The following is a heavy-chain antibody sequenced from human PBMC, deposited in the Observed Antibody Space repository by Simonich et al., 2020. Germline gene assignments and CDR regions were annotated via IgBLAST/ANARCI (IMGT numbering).Heavy chain of an antibody. Sequence: QVQLVESGGGVVQPGRSLRLSCAASGFTFSSYAMHWVRQAPGKGIEWVAVISNDESNKYYADSVKGRFTISRDNSKNTLYLQMNSLRAEDTAVYYCAREDLTGDAFDIWGQGTMVTVSS. V-gene: IGHV3-30*07. J-gene: IGHJ3*02. CDR2: ISNDESNK. CDR1: GFTFSSYA. CDR3: AREDLTGDAFDI. D-gene: IGHD7-27*01.